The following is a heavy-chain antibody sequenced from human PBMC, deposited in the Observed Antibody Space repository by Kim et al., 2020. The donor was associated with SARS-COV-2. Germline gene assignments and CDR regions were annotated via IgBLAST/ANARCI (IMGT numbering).Heavy chain of an antibody. V-gene: IGHV3-21*01. CDR1: GFTFSSYS. CDR2: ISSSSSYI. CDR3: ARVRFRDYGFPFDY. D-gene: IGHD4-17*01. J-gene: IGHJ4*02. Sequence: GGSLRLSCAASGFTFSSYSMNWVRQAPGKGLEWVSSISSSSSYIYYADSVKGRFTISRDNAKNSLYLQMNSLRAEDTAVYYCARVRFRDYGFPFDYWGQGTLVTVSS.